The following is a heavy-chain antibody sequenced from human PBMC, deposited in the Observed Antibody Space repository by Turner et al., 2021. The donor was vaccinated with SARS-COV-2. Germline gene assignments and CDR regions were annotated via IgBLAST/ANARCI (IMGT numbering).Heavy chain of an antibody. D-gene: IGHD1-7*01. CDR2: SWDAGSYK. J-gene: IGHJ4*02. CDR3: ARDGGTGTTFPFFDY. CDR1: GFTFSSYG. Sequence: QVQLVESGGGVVQPGRSLRLSCAASGFTFSSYGMNWVRKAPGKGLEWVAVSWDAGSYKYYAESVKGRFTISRDNSKNTLYLKMNSLRAEDTALYYCARDGGTGTTFPFFDYWGQGTLVTVSS. V-gene: IGHV3-33*01.